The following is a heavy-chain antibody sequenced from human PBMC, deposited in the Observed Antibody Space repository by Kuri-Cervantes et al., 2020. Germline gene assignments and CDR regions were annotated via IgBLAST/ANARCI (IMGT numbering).Heavy chain of an antibody. Sequence: GSLRLSCTVPGGSISSSSYYWGWIRQPPGKGLEWIGSIYYSGSTYYNPSLKSRVTISVDTSKNQFSLKLSSVTAADTAVYYCARHRLEWGSGSRYYYGMDVWGQGTTVTVSS. CDR2: IYYSGST. CDR3: ARHRLEWGSGSRYYYGMDV. D-gene: IGHD3-10*01. V-gene: IGHV4-39*01. J-gene: IGHJ6*02. CDR1: GGSISSSSYY.